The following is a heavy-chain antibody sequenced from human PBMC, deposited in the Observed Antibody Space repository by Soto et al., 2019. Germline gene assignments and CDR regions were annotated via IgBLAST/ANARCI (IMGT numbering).Heavy chain of an antibody. J-gene: IGHJ1*01. CDR1: GYIFTDYG. V-gene: IGHV1-18*01. CDR2: ISTYNGKT. CDR3: ARERDGTSWSSAESFQH. Sequence: ASVKVSCKASGYIFTDYGLSWVRQAPGQGLEWMGWISTYNGKTNYAQKLQGRVTMTTDTSTSTAYMELRSLRSDDTAVFYCARERDGTSWSSAESFQHWGQGTQVTVSS. D-gene: IGHD6-13*01.